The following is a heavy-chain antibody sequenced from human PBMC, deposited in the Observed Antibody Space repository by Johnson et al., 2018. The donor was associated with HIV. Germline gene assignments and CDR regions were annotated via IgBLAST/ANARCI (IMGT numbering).Heavy chain of an antibody. J-gene: IGHJ3*02. Sequence: QVQLVESGGGVVQPGRSLRLSCAASGFTFSSYAMHWVRQAPGKGLEWVAVISYGGNEKYYADSVKGRFTISRENSKNMLYLQMNSLRAEDTAVYYCARVEGGSSSNAFDIWGQGTMVTVSS. CDR2: ISYGGNEK. V-gene: IGHV3-30*04. D-gene: IGHD6-13*01. CDR3: ARVEGGSSSNAFDI. CDR1: GFTFSSYA.